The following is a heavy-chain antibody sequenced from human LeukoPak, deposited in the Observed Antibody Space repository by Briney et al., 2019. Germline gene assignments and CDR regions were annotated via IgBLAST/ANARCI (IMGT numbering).Heavy chain of an antibody. J-gene: IGHJ6*02. CDR2: ISYSGST. V-gene: IGHV4-34*11. Sequence: SETLSLTCAVYGGSFSGYYWSWIRQPPGKGLEWIGYISYSGSTNYNPSLKSRVTISVDTSKNQFSLNLRSVTAADTAVYYCARDRTYSGSSTTYYYGTDVWGQGTTVTVSS. CDR3: ARDRTYSGSSTTYYYGTDV. D-gene: IGHD6-6*01. CDR1: GGSFSGYY.